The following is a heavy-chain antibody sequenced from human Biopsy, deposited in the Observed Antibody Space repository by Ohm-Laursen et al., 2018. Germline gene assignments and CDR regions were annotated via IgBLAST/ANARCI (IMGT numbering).Heavy chain of an antibody. D-gene: IGHD3-22*01. CDR2: IYSSGFT. V-gene: IGHV4-4*07. J-gene: IGHJ3*02. Sequence: SETLSLTCNVSGGTISNFYWSWIRQPAGKGLEWIGRIYSSGFTVYNPSLKSRVTLSMDTSKRQFSLKLSFVTAADTAVYYCARWTPEYDSSRYYLDAFDIWGQGTKVTVSS. CDR3: ARWTPEYDSSRYYLDAFDI. CDR1: GGTISNFY.